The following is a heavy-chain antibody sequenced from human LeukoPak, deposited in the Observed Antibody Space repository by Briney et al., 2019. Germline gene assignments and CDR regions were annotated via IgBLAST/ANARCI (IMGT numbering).Heavy chain of an antibody. D-gene: IGHD4-17*01. V-gene: IGHV1-46*01. CDR1: GYTFTSYY. CDR2: INPSGGST. CDR3: ARGLTTVTTSGY. J-gene: IGHJ4*02. Sequence: GASVKVSCKASGYTFTSYYMHWVRQAPGQGLEWMGIINPSGGSTSYAQKFQGRVTMTRDMSTSTAYMELRSLRSDDTAVYYCARGLTTVTTSGYWGQGTLVTVSS.